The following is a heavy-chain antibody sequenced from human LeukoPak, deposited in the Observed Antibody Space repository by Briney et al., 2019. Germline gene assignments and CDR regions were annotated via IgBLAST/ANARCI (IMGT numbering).Heavy chain of an antibody. V-gene: IGHV4-59*08. CDR1: GGSISSYY. D-gene: IGHD1-7*01. CDR3: ARPRTGTTFVFDY. J-gene: IGHJ4*02. CDR2: IYYSGST. Sequence: SETLSLTCTVSGGSISSYYWSWIRQPPGKGLEWIGYIYYSGSTNYNPSLKSRVTISVNTSKNQFSLKLSSVTAADTAVYYCARPRTGTTFVFDYWGQGTLVTVSS.